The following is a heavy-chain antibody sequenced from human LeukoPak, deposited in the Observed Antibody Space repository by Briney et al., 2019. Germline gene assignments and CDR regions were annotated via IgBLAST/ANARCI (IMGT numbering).Heavy chain of an antibody. Sequence: GSLRLSCAASGFTFRNSGMSWVRQPPGKGPEWIGEINHSGSSNYNPSLKSRVTISVDTSKNQFSLKLSSVTAADTAVYYCARGFRMIRGVFISFRVFDIWGPGTMVTVSS. J-gene: IGHJ3*02. CDR2: INHSGSS. V-gene: IGHV4-34*01. CDR1: GFTFRNSG. D-gene: IGHD3-10*01. CDR3: ARGFRMIRGVFISFRVFDI.